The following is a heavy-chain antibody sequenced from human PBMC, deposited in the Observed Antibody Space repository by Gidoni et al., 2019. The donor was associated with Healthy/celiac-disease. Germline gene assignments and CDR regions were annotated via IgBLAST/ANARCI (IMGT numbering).Heavy chain of an antibody. V-gene: IGHV4-61*02. CDR3: AREGPVLLWFGESDAFDI. CDR1: GGSISSGSYY. J-gene: IGHJ3*02. D-gene: IGHD3-10*01. Sequence: QVQLQESGPGLVKPSQTLSLTCTVSGGSISSGSYYWSWIRQPAGKGLEWIGRIYTGGSTNYNPSLKSLVTMSVDTSKNQFSLKLSSVTAADTAVYYCAREGPVLLWFGESDAFDIWGQGTMVTVSS. CDR2: IYTGGST.